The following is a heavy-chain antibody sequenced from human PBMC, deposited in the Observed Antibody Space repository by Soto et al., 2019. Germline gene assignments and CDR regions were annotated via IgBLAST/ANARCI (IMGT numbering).Heavy chain of an antibody. J-gene: IGHJ6*03. CDR3: ASLRVLEHHYYYYMDV. CDR1: GFTFRSYA. Sequence: GGPLRLFCTASGFTFRSYAMILVRNSPGKGLEWVAAISGSVCSTYYADSVRGRFTISRDNSKNTLYLQLNSLRAEDTAVYYCASLRVLEHHYYYYMDVWGKGTTVTVS. D-gene: IGHD3-3*01. V-gene: IGHV3-23*01. CDR2: ISGSVCST.